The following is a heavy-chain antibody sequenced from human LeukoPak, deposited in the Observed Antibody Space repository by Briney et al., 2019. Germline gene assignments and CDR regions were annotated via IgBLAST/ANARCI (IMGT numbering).Heavy chain of an antibody. CDR1: GFTFSSYG. J-gene: IGHJ4*02. D-gene: IGHD5-18*01. CDR2: IRYDGSNK. V-gene: IGHV3-30*02. CDR3: AKDTAAMVPYYFDY. Sequence: PGGSLRLSCAASGFTFSSYGMHWVRQAPGKGLEWVAFIRYDGSNKYYADSVKGRFTISRDNSKNTLYLQMNSLRAEDTAVYYCAKDTAAMVPYYFDYWGPGTLVTVSS.